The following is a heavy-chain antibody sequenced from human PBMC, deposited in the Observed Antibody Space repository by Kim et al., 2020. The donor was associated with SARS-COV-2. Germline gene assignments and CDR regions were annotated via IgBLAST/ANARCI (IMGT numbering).Heavy chain of an antibody. D-gene: IGHD6-13*01. J-gene: IGHJ6*02. Sequence: VKGRLTISRDNAKNSLYLQMNSLRAEDTAGYYCASLAAAGTRYYYYGMDVWGQGTTVTVSS. CDR3: ASLAAAGTRYYYYGMDV. V-gene: IGHV3-21*01.